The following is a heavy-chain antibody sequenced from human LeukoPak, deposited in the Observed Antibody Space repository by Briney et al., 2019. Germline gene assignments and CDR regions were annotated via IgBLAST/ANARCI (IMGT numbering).Heavy chain of an antibody. V-gene: IGHV3-53*01. D-gene: IGHD6-19*01. CDR1: GFTVSGNY. CDR2: IYSDDTT. CDR3: ARVGLYSGWLHYYYYYMDV. J-gene: IGHJ6*03. Sequence: GGSLRLSCAVSGFTVSGNYMSWIRQAPGKGLEWVSLIYSDDTTLYADSVKGRFTISRDISKNTLYLQMSSLRAEDTAVYYCARVGLYSGWLHYYYYYMDVWGKGTTVTISS.